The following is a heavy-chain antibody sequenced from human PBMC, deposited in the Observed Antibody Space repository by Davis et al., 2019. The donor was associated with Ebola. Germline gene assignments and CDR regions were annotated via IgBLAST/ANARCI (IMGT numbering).Heavy chain of an antibody. CDR1: GYTFTSYG. Sequence: AASVKVSCKASGYTFTSYGISWVRQAPGQGLEWMGWISAYNGNTNYAQKLQGRVTMTTDTSTSTAYMELRSLRSDDTAVYYCARAITMVRTNNWFDPWGQGTLVTVSS. D-gene: IGHD3-10*01. CDR2: ISAYNGNT. J-gene: IGHJ5*02. V-gene: IGHV1-18*01. CDR3: ARAITMVRTNNWFDP.